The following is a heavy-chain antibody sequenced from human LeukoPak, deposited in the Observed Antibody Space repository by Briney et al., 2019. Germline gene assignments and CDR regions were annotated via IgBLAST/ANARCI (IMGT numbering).Heavy chain of an antibody. CDR1: DYTFTSYG. CDR2: ISTYKGNT. Sequence: ASVKVSCKPSDYTFTSYGITRVPQAPGQGLKCMGWISTYKGNTNYAQKHQGRVTMTTDTSTSTAYMELRSMRSDDTAVYYCARDVGPGVVVPAAHDVFDIWGQGTMVTVSS. V-gene: IGHV1-18*01. J-gene: IGHJ3*02. D-gene: IGHD2-2*01. CDR3: ARDVGPGVVVPAAHDVFDI.